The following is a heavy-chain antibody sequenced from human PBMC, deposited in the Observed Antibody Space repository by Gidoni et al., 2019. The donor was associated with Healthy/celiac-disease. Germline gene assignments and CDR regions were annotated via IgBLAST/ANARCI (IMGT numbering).Heavy chain of an antibody. CDR1: GRFISSYY. CDR3: ARDFDYGDYVRGGMDV. CDR2: IYYSGST. Sequence: VQLQQSGPALVKPSATLPLSCTVPGRFISSYYWCWTRQPPGQGLEWIGVIYYSGSTNYNPSLKSRVTISVDTSKNQFSLKLSSVTAADTAVYYCARDFDYGDYVRGGMDVWGQGTTVTVSS. D-gene: IGHD4-17*01. J-gene: IGHJ6*02. V-gene: IGHV4-59*01.